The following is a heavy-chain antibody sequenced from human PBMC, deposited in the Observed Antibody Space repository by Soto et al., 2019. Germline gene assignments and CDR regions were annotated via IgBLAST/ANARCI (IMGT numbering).Heavy chain of an antibody. V-gene: IGHV3-21*01. D-gene: IGHD3-22*01. CDR1: GFTFSSYS. Sequence: GGSLRLSCAASGFTFSSYSMNWVRQAPGKGLEWVSSISSSSSYIYYADSVKGRFTISRDNAKNSLYLQMNSLRAEDTAVYYCARVLHITMIVVVIPPSYGMDVWGQGTTVTVSS. CDR3: ARVLHITMIVVVIPPSYGMDV. CDR2: ISSSSSYI. J-gene: IGHJ6*02.